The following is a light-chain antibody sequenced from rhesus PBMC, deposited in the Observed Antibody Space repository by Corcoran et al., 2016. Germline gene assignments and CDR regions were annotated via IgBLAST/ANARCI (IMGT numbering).Light chain of an antibody. CDR1: NSDIGGYNR. CDR3: SSFARSGTYV. V-gene: IGLV2-13*03. J-gene: IGLJ1*01. CDR2: GVT. Sequence: QAAPPQSPAVSGSTGQSVTISCTGPNSDIGGYNRVSWYQQHPGKAPQLLIYGVTSRPSGVSDRFSGSKSGNTASLTIPGLQGEDEAAYYCSSFARSGTYVFGSGTRLTVL.